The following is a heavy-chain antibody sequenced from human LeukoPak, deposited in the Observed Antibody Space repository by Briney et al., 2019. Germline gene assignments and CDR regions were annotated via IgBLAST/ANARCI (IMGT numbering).Heavy chain of an antibody. D-gene: IGHD3-22*01. CDR1: GYTFTSYY. V-gene: IGHV1-46*01. J-gene: IGHJ3*02. CDR3: ARDRAHYYDSSGYYPTDDAFDI. CDR2: INPSGGST. Sequence: ASVKVSCKASGYTFTSYYMHWVRQAPGQGLEWVGIINPSGGSTSYAQKFQGRVTMTRDTSTSTVYMELSSLRSEDTAVYYCARDRAHYYDSSGYYPTDDAFDIWGQGTMVTVSS.